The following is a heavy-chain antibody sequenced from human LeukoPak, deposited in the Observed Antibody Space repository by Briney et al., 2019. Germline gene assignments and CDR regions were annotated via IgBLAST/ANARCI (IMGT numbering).Heavy chain of an antibody. V-gene: IGHV3-48*04. CDR2: ISSSSSTI. D-gene: IGHD2-21*02. J-gene: IGHJ6*02. CDR1: GFTFSSYS. Sequence: PGGSLRLSCAASGFTFSSYSMNWVRQAPGKGLEWVSYISSSSSTIYYADSVKGRFTISRDNAKNSLYLQMNSLRAEDTAVYYCARVKLGVTAIPDYYYYYGMDVWGQGTTVTVSS. CDR3: ARVKLGVTAIPDYYYYYGMDV.